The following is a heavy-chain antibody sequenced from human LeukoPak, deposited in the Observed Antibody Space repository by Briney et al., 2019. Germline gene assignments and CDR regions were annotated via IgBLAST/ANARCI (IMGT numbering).Heavy chain of an antibody. CDR2: INWNGGST. D-gene: IGHD5-18*01. V-gene: IGHV3-20*04. Sequence: GGSLRLSCAASGFTFDDYGMSWVRQAPRKGLEWVSGINWNGGSTGYADSAKGRFTISRDNAENSLYLQMNSLRAEDTALYYCARAQRGYSYGHPNAFDIWGQGTMVTVSS. CDR3: ARAQRGYSYGHPNAFDI. J-gene: IGHJ3*02. CDR1: GFTFDDYG.